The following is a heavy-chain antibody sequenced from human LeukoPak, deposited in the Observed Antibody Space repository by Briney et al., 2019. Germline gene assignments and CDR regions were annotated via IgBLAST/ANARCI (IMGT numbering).Heavy chain of an antibody. Sequence: KSGGSLRLSCAASGFTFSSYTMNWVRQAPGKGLEWVSSITSGGTYIYYADSVKGRFTISRDNAKNSLYLQMNSLRAEDTAVYYCARWDDSSGYYPYYFDYWGQGTLVTVSS. CDR1: GFTFSSYT. D-gene: IGHD3-22*01. J-gene: IGHJ4*02. CDR2: ITSGGTYI. CDR3: ARWDDSSGYYPYYFDY. V-gene: IGHV3-21*01.